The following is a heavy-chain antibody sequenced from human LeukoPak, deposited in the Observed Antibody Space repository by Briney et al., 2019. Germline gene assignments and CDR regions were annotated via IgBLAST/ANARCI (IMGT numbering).Heavy chain of an antibody. V-gene: IGHV3-7*01. Sequence: QPGGSLRLSCAASGFTFSSYWMSWVRQAPGKGLEWVASIKQDGSAKYYVDSVKSRFTISRDNAKNSLYLQMNSLRAEDTAVYYCAREVLGYCSGGSCFRAFDIWGQGTMVTVSS. D-gene: IGHD2-15*01. CDR1: GFTFSSYW. J-gene: IGHJ3*02. CDR2: IKQDGSAK. CDR3: AREVLGYCSGGSCFRAFDI.